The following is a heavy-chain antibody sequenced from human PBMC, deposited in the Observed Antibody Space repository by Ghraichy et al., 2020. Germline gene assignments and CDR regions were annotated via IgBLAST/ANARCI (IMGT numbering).Heavy chain of an antibody. Sequence: GESLNITCAASGFTFSSYSMNWVRQAPGKGLEWVSSISSSSSYIYYADSVKGRFTISRDNAKNSLYLQMNSLRAEDTAVYYCAKIPDYDFWSGYRDDYWGQGTLVTVSS. CDR3: AKIPDYDFWSGYRDDY. J-gene: IGHJ4*02. CDR1: GFTFSSYS. D-gene: IGHD3-3*01. CDR2: ISSSSSYI. V-gene: IGHV3-21*01.